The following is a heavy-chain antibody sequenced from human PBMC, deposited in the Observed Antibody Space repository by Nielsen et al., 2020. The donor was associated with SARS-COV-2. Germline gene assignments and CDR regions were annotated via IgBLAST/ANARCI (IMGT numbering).Heavy chain of an antibody. Sequence: ASVKVSCKASGYTFTGYYMHWVRQAPGQGLEWMGWISAYNGNTNYAQKLQGRVTMTTDTSTSTAYMELRSLRSDDTAVYYCARCPQNGYDSTTTWDYWGQGTLVTVSS. CDR1: GYTFTGYY. CDR3: ARCPQNGYDSTTTWDY. D-gene: IGHD3-22*01. J-gene: IGHJ4*02. CDR2: ISAYNGNT. V-gene: IGHV1-18*04.